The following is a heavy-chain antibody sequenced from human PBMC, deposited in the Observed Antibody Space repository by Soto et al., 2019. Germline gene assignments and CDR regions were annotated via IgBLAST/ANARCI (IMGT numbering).Heavy chain of an antibody. CDR3: AKEAGDH. Sequence: QMQLVQSGAEVKERGSSVKISCKTSGGTFNTYALTWVRQAPGQGLEWIGGIIPIFGIKNVAQRFQGRVTITADESLATAYMEMTSLRPDDTAVYYCAKEAGDHWGQGTLVTVSS. CDR1: GGTFNTYA. CDR2: IIPIFGIK. D-gene: IGHD3-10*01. V-gene: IGHV1-69*01. J-gene: IGHJ4*02.